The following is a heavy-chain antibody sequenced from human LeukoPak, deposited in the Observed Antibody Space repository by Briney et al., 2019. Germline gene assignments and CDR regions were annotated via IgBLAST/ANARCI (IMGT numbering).Heavy chain of an antibody. J-gene: IGHJ6*02. CDR3: AKGNRGYSYGYGDV. D-gene: IGHD5-18*01. Sequence: WGSLRLSCAASGFTFSSYAMSWVRQAPGKGLEWVSAISGSGGSTCYADSVKGRFTISRDNSKNTLYLQMNSLRAEDTAVYYCAKGNRGYSYGYGDVWGQGTTVTVSS. V-gene: IGHV3-23*01. CDR1: GFTFSSYA. CDR2: ISGSGGST.